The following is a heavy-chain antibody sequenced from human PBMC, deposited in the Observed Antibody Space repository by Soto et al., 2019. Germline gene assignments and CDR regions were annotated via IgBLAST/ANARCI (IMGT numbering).Heavy chain of an antibody. CDR3: ARHGIGARKYHYGDLDV. J-gene: IGHJ3*01. V-gene: IGHV3-30-3*01. Sequence: QVQLLESGGGVVQPGRSLRLSCAASGFTFTDHAIHWVRQAPGRGLEWVALISSDGSSTYFADSVKGRFTVSRDNSKNTLSLHMNSLRAEDTAVYYCARHGIGARKYHYGDLDVWGHGTMVTVS. CDR2: ISSDGSST. CDR1: GFTFTDHA. D-gene: IGHD6-6*01.